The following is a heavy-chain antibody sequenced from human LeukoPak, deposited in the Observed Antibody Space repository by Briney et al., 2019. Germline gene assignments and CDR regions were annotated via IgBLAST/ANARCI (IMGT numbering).Heavy chain of an antibody. CDR1: GFTFSNYA. J-gene: IGHJ5*02. CDR2: ISGSGGST. D-gene: IGHD4-17*01. V-gene: IGHV3-23*01. Sequence: GRSLRLSCAASGFTFSNYAMSWVRQAPGKGLEWVSAISGSGGSTYYADSVKGRFTISRDNSKNTLYLQMNSLRAEDTAVYYCAKLDWWDDYGDRFDPWGQGTLVTVSS. CDR3: AKLDWWDDYGDRFDP.